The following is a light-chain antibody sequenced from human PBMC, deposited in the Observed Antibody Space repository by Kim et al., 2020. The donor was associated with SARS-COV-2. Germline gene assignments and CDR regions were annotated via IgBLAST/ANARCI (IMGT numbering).Light chain of an antibody. J-gene: IGLJ3*02. V-gene: IGLV4-69*01. CDR2: LNSDGSH. CDR3: QTWGTGIRV. Sequence: SVKLTCTLSSGHSSAAIAWHQQQPEKGPRYLMKLNSDGSHNKGDGIPDRFSGSSSGAERYLTISSLQSEDEADYYCQTWGTGIRVFGGGTQLTVL. CDR1: SGHSSAA.